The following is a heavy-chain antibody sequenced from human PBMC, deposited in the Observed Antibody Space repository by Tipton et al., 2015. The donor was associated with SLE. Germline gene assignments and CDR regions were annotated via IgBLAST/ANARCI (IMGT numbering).Heavy chain of an antibody. Sequence: SLRLSCAASGFTFSSYGMHWVRQAPGKGLEWVAFIRYDGSNKYYADSVKGRFTISRDNSKNTLYLQMNSLRAEDTAVYYCARPEVVPAALRYWGQGTLVTVSS. V-gene: IGHV3-30*02. CDR3: ARPEVVPAALRY. D-gene: IGHD2-2*01. CDR2: IRYDGSNK. CDR1: GFTFSSYG. J-gene: IGHJ4*02.